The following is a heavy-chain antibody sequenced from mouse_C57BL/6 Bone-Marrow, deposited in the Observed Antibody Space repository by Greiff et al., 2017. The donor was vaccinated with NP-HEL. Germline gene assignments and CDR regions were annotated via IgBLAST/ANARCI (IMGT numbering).Heavy chain of an antibody. CDR3: ARGYYYGSSYEGWYFDV. Sequence: EVKLMESEGGLVQPGSSMKLSCTASGFTFSDYYMAWVRQVPEKGLEWVANINYDGSSTYYLDSLKSRFIISRDNAKNILYLQMSSLKSEDTATYYCARGYYYGSSYEGWYFDVWGTGTTVTVSS. CDR2: INYDGSST. V-gene: IGHV5-16*01. D-gene: IGHD1-1*01. J-gene: IGHJ1*03. CDR1: GFTFSDYY.